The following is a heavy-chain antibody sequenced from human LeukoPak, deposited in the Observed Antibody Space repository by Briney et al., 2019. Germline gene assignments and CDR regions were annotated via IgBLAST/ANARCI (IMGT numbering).Heavy chain of an antibody. V-gene: IGHV3-48*04. CDR1: GFTFNSYN. D-gene: IGHD5-18*01. CDR3: VRVGYSYGYGDWNHFDY. CDR2: ISSNSGTI. J-gene: IGHJ4*02. Sequence: PGGSLRLSCVASGFTFNSYNMNWVRQAPGKGLEWISYISSNSGTIHYADSVRGRFTISRDNSKNTLYLQMNSLRAEDTAVYFCVRVGYSYGYGDWNHFDYWGQGTLVTVSS.